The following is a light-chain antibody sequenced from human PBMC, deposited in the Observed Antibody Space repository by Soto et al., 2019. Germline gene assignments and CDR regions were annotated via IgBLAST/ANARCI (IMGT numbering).Light chain of an antibody. J-gene: IGLJ1*01. CDR3: CSFARSNIFRV. V-gene: IGLV2-23*02. CDR1: SSDVGTYNL. CDR2: EVN. Sequence: QSALTQPASVSGSPGQSITISCTGASSDVGTYNLVSWYQHHPGKAPKLMIYEVNKRPSGVSNRFSGSKSRNTASLTISGLQAEDEADYYCCSFARSNIFRVFGTGSMVTVL.